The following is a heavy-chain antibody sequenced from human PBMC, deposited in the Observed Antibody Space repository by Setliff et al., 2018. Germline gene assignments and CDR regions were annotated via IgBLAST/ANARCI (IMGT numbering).Heavy chain of an antibody. Sequence: SETLSLTCTVSGGSISSYYWSWIRQPPGKGLEWIGYIYYGGSTNYNPSLNSRVAISVDTSENQFSLRLNSVTAADTAVYYCARLWISYESNTHFYPKYFDFWGQGTLVTVSS. J-gene: IGHJ4*02. CDR2: IYYGGST. V-gene: IGHV4-59*01. CDR1: GGSISSYY. CDR3: ARLWISYESNTHFYPKYFDF. D-gene: IGHD3-22*01.